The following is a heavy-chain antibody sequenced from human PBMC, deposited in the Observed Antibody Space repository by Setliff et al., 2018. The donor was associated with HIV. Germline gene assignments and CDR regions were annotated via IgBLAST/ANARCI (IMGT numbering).Heavy chain of an antibody. D-gene: IGHD3-16*01. Sequence: SETLSLTCAVSGYSISSGYYWGWIRQPPGKGLEWIGSIYHSGSTYYNPSLKSRVTISVDTSKNQFSLKLSSVTAADTAVYYCAGVGPFSGSYAFDYWGQGTQVTVSS. V-gene: IGHV4-38-2*01. CDR3: AGVGPFSGSYAFDY. J-gene: IGHJ4*02. CDR2: IYHSGST. CDR1: GYSISSGYY.